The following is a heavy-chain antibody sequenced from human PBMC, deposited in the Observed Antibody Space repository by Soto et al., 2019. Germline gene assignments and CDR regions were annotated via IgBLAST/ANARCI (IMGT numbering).Heavy chain of an antibody. CDR3: ARVTMVIRDSDHFGVDL. CDR2: ISHTGTT. J-gene: IGHJ6*02. CDR1: GFPISSPYS. D-gene: IGHD4-17*01. V-gene: IGHV4-38-2*02. Sequence: SETLSLTCLVSGFPISSPYSWGWIRQPPGKGLEWIGSISHTGTTSYSPSLTSRVSISVDTSKNQVSLKLTSVTAADTAVYFCARVTMVIRDSDHFGVDLWGHGTTVTVSS.